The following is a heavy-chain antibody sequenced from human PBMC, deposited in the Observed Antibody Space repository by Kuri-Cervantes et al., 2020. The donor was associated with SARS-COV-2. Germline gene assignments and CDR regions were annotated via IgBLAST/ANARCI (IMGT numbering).Heavy chain of an antibody. CDR2: IGPSGTPK. Sequence: GGSLRLSCTASGFTFGDYAMSWVRQAPGKGLEWVSNIGPSGTPKYYADSVKGRFTISRDNAKNSLYLQMNSLRAEDTAVYYCARDEGEGSDAFDIWGQGTMVTVSS. D-gene: IGHD3-16*01. V-gene: IGHV3-11*04. CDR3: ARDEGEGSDAFDI. CDR1: GFTFGDYA. J-gene: IGHJ3*02.